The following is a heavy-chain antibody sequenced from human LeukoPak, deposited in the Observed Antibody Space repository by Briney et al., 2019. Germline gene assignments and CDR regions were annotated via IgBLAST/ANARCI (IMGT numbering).Heavy chain of an antibody. Sequence: PGGSLRLSCAASGFTFSSYAMSWVRQAPGKGLEWVSAISGSGGSTYYADSVKGRFTISRDNSKNTLYLQMNSLRAEDTAVYYCAKDSGHSKFLAEGAFDIWGQGTMVTVSS. J-gene: IGHJ3*02. CDR3: AKDSGHSKFLAEGAFDI. D-gene: IGHD4-11*01. V-gene: IGHV3-23*01. CDR1: GFTFSSYA. CDR2: ISGSGGST.